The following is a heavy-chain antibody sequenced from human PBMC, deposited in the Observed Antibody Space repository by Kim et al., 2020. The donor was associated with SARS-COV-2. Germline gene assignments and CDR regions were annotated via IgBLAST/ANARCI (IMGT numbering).Heavy chain of an antibody. J-gene: IGHJ5*02. CDR2: INHSGST. V-gene: IGHV4-34*01. D-gene: IGHD3-10*01. CDR1: GGSFSGYY. CDR3: ARGLGGWFGAENLNWFDP. Sequence: SETLSLTCAVYGGSFSGYYWSWIRQPPGKGLEWIGEINHSGSTNSNPSLKSRVTISVDTSKNQFSLKLSSVSAADTAVYYCARGLGGWFGAENLNWFDPWGQGTLVTVSS.